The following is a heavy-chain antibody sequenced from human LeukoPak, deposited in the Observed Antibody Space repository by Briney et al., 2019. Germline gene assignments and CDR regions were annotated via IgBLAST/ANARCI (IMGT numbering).Heavy chain of an antibody. Sequence: PSETLSLTCTVSGGSISSSSYYWGWIRQPPGKGLEWIGSIYYSGSTYYNPSLKSRVTISVDTSKNQFSLKLRSVTAADTAVYYCARRTSIAVAGTFDYWGQGTLVTVSS. CDR2: IYYSGST. CDR1: GGSISSSSYY. V-gene: IGHV4-39*01. J-gene: IGHJ4*02. D-gene: IGHD6-19*01. CDR3: ARRTSIAVAGTFDY.